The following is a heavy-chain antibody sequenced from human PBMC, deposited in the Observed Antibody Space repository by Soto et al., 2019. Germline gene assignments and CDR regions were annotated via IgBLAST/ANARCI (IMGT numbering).Heavy chain of an antibody. CDR3: ARDRALCGGDCYYYYGMDV. V-gene: IGHV3-33*01. CDR2: IWYDGSNK. J-gene: IGHJ6*02. CDR1: GFTFSSYG. D-gene: IGHD2-21*02. Sequence: QVQLVESGGGVVQPGRSLRLSCAASGFTFSSYGMHWVRQAPGKGLEWVAVIWYDGSNKYYADSVKGRFTISRDNSKNTLYLQMNSLRAEDTAVYYCARDRALCGGDCYYYYGMDVWGQGTTVTVSS.